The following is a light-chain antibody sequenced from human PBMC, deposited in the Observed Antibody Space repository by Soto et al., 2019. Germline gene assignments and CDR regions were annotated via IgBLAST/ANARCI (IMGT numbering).Light chain of an antibody. CDR3: SSYAGSGNLGV. Sequence: QSALTQPASASGSPGQSVTISCTGTSSDVGGYHSVSWYQQHPGKAPKLMIYEVSKRPSGVPDRFSGSKSGNTASLTVSGLQAEDEADYYCSSYAGSGNLGVFGTGTKLTVL. CDR1: SSDVGGYHS. CDR2: EVS. J-gene: IGLJ1*01. V-gene: IGLV2-8*01.